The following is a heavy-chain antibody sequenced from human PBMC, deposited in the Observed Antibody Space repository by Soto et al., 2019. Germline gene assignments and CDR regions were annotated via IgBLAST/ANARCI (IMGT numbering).Heavy chain of an antibody. CDR3: AKDSSIAVATSPFDY. D-gene: IGHD6-19*01. J-gene: IGHJ4*02. Sequence: GGSLRLSCAASGFTFSSYGMHWVRQAPGKGLEWVAVISYDGSNKYYADSVKGRFTISRDNSKNTLYLQMNSLRAEDTAVYYCAKDSSIAVATSPFDYWGQGTLVTVPS. CDR1: GFTFSSYG. V-gene: IGHV3-30*18. CDR2: ISYDGSNK.